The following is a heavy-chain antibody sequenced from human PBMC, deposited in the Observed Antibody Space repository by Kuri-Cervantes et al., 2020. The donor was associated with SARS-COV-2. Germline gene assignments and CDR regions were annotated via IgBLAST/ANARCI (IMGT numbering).Heavy chain of an antibody. D-gene: IGHD3-22*01. CDR3: AKDRTRNTYYYDSSGYYYGGFDAFDT. Sequence: GGCLRPSCAASGFTFSSYGMHWVRQAPGKGLEWVAVISYDGSNKYYADSVKGRFTISRDNSKNTLYLQMNSLRAEDTAVYYCAKDRTRNTYYYDSSGYYYGGFDAFDTWGQGTMVTVSS. V-gene: IGHV3-30*18. CDR1: GFTFSSYG. J-gene: IGHJ3*02. CDR2: ISYDGSNK.